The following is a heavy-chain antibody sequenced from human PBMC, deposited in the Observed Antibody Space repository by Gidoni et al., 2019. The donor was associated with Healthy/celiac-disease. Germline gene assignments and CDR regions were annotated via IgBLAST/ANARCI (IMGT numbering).Heavy chain of an antibody. CDR3: ARDLGISGGDY. J-gene: IGHJ4*02. CDR2: IYYSGST. D-gene: IGHD7-27*01. CDR1: GGSISSSSYY. Sequence: QLQLQESGPGLVKPSETLSLTCTVSGGSISSSSYYWGWIRQPPGKGLEWIGSIYYSGSTYYNPSLKSRVTISVDTSKNQFSLKPSSVTAADTAVYYCARDLGISGGDYWGQGTLVTVSS. V-gene: IGHV4-39*07.